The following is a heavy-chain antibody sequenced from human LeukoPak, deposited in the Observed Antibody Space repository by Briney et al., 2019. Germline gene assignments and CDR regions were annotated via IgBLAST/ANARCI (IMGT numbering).Heavy chain of an antibody. D-gene: IGHD3-3*01. Sequence: ASVKVSCKASGYTFTGYYMHWVRQAPGQGLEWMGWINPNTGGTNYAQKFQGRVTMTRDTSITTAYMELSSLTSDDTAFYYCARWDPTYGMAAPITTNYYWGQGTLVTVAS. J-gene: IGHJ4*02. V-gene: IGHV1-2*02. CDR1: GYTFTGYY. CDR3: ARWDPTYGMAAPITTNYY. CDR2: INPNTGGT.